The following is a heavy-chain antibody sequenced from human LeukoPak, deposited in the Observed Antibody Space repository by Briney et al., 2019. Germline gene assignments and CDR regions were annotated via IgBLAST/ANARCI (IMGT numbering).Heavy chain of an antibody. CDR2: IYYSGST. J-gene: IGHJ4*02. D-gene: IGHD6-19*01. V-gene: IGHV4-59*08. CDR1: GGSISTYY. CDR3: ARHGAYTSGWWDY. Sequence: PSETLSLTCTVSGGSISTYYWSWIRQPPGKGLEWIGYIYYSGSTNYNPSLKSRVTMSIDTSKNQFSLKLSSVTAADTAVYYCARHGAYTSGWWDYWGQGTLVTVSS.